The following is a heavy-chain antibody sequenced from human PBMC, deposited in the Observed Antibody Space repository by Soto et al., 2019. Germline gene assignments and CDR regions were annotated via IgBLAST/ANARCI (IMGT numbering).Heavy chain of an antibody. CDR3: ARCPTYYDILTGYVFDY. CDR2: ISAYNGNT. V-gene: IGHV1-18*01. CDR1: GYTFTSYG. J-gene: IGHJ4*02. Sequence: ASVKVSCKASGYTFTSYGISWVRQAPGQGLEWMGWISAYNGNTNYAQKLQGRVTMTTDTSTNTAYMELRSLRSDDTAVYYCARCPTYYDILTGYVFDYWGQGTLVTVSS. D-gene: IGHD3-9*01.